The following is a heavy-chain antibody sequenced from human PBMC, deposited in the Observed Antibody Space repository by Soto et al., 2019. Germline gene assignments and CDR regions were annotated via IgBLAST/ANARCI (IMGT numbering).Heavy chain of an antibody. Sequence: LRLSCAASGFTFNNAWMGWVRQAPGQGLEWVGHMKSKSEGETTDYAAPVKGRFTISRDDSKNTVYLQMNSLTTEDTAVYYCTAQFYFDASGYSFDLWGQGTLVTVSS. D-gene: IGHD3-22*01. J-gene: IGHJ4*02. CDR2: MKSKSEGETT. CDR3: TAQFYFDASGYSFDL. V-gene: IGHV3-15*01. CDR1: GFTFNNAW.